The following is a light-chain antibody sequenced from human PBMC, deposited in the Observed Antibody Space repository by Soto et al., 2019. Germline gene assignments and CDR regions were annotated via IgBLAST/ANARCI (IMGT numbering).Light chain of an antibody. CDR3: QEFEDVPPHT. CDR2: DAS. CDR1: QDISNY. V-gene: IGKV1-33*01. J-gene: IGKJ4*01. Sequence: DIQMTQSPSSLSASVGDRVTITCQASQDISNYLNWYQQKPGKAPKLLIYDASNLETGVPSRFSGSGSGTDFTFTISSLQPEDIATYYCQEFEDVPPHTFGGGTKVDIK.